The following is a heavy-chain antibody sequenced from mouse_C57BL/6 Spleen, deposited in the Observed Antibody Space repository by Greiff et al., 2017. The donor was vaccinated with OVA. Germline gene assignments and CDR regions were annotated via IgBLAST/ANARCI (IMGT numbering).Heavy chain of an antibody. V-gene: IGHV1-42*01. J-gene: IGHJ3*01. D-gene: IGHD2-4*01. CDR1: GYSFTGYY. CDR3: ARDIYYDGGAWFAY. CDR2: INPSTGGT. Sequence: VQLQQSGPELVKPGASVKISCKASGYSFTGYYMNWVKQSPEKSLEWIGEINPSTGGTTYNQKFKAKATLTVDKSSSTAYMQLTSLTSEDSAVYYCARDIYYDGGAWFAYWGQGTLVTVSA.